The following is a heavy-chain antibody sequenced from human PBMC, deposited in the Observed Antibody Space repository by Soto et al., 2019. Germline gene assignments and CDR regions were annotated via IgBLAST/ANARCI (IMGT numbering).Heavy chain of an antibody. CDR1: GGSISSGDYY. V-gene: IGHV4-30-4*01. CDR2: IYYSGST. CDR3: ARVRRLNYDFWRAFED. D-gene: IGHD3-3*01. Sequence: SETLSLTCTVSGGSISSGDYYWSWIRQPPGKGLEWIGYIYYSGSTYYNPSLKSRITISVDTSKNQFSLKLSSVTAADTAVYYWARVRRLNYDFWRAFEDWGQGARVTVSS. J-gene: IGHJ4*02.